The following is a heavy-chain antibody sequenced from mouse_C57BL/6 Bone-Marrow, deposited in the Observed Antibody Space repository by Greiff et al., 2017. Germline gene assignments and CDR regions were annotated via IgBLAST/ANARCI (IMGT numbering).Heavy chain of an antibody. CDR3: ARHGGQTLQPGFAY. CDR2: ISGGGGNT. V-gene: IGHV5-9*01. D-gene: IGHD6-1*01. Sequence: EVKLVESGGGLVKPGGSLKLSCAASGFTFSSYTMSWVRQTPEKRLEWVATISGGGGNTYYPDSVKGRFTISRDNAKNTLYLQMSSLRSEDTALYYCARHGGQTLQPGFAYWGQGTLVTVSA. CDR1: GFTFSSYT. J-gene: IGHJ3*01.